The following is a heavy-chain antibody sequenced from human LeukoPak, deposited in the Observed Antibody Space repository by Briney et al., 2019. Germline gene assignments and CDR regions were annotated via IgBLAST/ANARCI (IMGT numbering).Heavy chain of an antibody. Sequence: KSSETLSLTCSASGGSISSYYSNWIRQPPGKGLEWIGYISYSGRTIYNPSLKSRVTISVDTSKNQFSLKLTSVTAADTAVYYCARVSYCSSTSCYDAFDIWGQGTMVTVSS. CDR2: ISYSGRT. V-gene: IGHV4-59*01. CDR1: GGSISSYY. D-gene: IGHD2-2*01. CDR3: ARVSYCSSTSCYDAFDI. J-gene: IGHJ3*02.